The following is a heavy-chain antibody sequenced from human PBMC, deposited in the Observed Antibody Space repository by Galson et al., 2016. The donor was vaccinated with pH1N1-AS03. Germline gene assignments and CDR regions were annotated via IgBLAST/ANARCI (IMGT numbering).Heavy chain of an antibody. J-gene: IGHJ4*02. CDR2: FDPSDSHT. D-gene: IGHD5-12*01. CDR1: GYSFTNYC. Sequence: QSGAEVKKPGESLRISCKGSGYSFTNYCINWVRQMPGKGLEWMGRFDPSDSHTSYSPSFQGHVTFSADKSINTAYLQWSSLKSSDTAIYYCARGYSGFGFVYWGQGTLVTVSS. CDR3: ARGYSGFGFVY. V-gene: IGHV5-10-1*01.